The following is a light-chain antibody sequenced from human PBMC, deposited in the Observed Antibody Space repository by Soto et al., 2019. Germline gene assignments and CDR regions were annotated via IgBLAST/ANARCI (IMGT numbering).Light chain of an antibody. Sequence: EIVLTQSPGTLSLSAGERATLSCRASQSVSHNYLAWYQQKPGQAPRLLFFGASSRATGIPDRFSGSGSGTDFTLTISRLEPEDFAVYYCQQYGKSLITFGHGTRLEIK. CDR3: QQYGKSLIT. CDR1: QSVSHNY. V-gene: IGKV3-20*01. J-gene: IGKJ5*01. CDR2: GAS.